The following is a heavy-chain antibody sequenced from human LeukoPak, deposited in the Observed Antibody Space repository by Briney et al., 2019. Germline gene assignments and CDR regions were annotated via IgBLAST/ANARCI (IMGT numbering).Heavy chain of an antibody. D-gene: IGHD6-19*01. CDR3: ARDAVDMAVAGTFDY. V-gene: IGHV1-2*02. CDR1: GYTFTGYY. Sequence: GSVKVSCKASGYTFTGYYMHWVRQAPGQGLEWMGWINPNSGGTNYAQKFQGRVTMTRDTSISTAYMELSRLRSDDTAVYYCARDAVDMAVAGTFDYWGQGTLVTVSS. CDR2: INPNSGGT. J-gene: IGHJ4*02.